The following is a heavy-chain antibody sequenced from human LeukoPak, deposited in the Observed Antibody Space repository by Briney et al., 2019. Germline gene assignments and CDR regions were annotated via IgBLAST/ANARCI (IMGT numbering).Heavy chain of an antibody. J-gene: IGHJ4*02. CDR2: ISYDGSNK. D-gene: IGHD4-17*01. Sequence: PGRSLRLSCAASGFTFSSYAMHWVRQAPGKGLEWVAVISYDGSNKYYADSVKGRFTISRDNAKNSLYLQMNSLRAEDTAVYYCAVDRRQGPTVTTFSPFDFWGQGTLVTVSS. CDR3: AVDRRQGPTVTTFSPFDF. CDR1: GFTFSSYA. V-gene: IGHV3-30-3*01.